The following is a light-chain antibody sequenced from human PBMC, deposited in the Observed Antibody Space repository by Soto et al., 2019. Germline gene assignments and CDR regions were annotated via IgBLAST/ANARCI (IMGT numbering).Light chain of an antibody. V-gene: IGLV2-11*01. J-gene: IGLJ1*01. CDR1: SSDVGGYNY. CDR3: CSYVGSYTFDV. Sequence: QSALTQPRSVSGSPGQSVTISCTGTSSDVGGYNYVSWYQQHPGKAPKLMIYDVSKRPSGVPDRFSGSKSGNTASLTISGLQAEDEADYCCCSYVGSYTFDVFGTGTKLTVL. CDR2: DVS.